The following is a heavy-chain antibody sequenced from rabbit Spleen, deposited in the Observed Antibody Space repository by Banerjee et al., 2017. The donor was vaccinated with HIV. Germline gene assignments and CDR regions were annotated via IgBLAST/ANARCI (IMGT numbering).Heavy chain of an antibody. CDR1: GFTLSSYY. CDR3: ARDLVAVIGWNFNL. J-gene: IGHJ4*01. D-gene: IGHD1-1*01. V-gene: IGHV1S7*01. Sequence: QLKESGGGLVQPGGSLKLSCKASGFTLSSYYMNWVRQAPGKGLEWIGYIDPVFGITYYASWVNGRFSISRENAQNTVFLQMTSLTAAVTATYFCARDLVAVIGWNFNLWGPGTLVTVS. CDR2: IDPVFGIT.